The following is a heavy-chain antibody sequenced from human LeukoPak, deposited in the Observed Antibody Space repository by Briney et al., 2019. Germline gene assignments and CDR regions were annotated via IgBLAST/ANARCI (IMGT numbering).Heavy chain of an antibody. CDR3: ASAGGSFYYFDY. V-gene: IGHV4-39*07. Sequence: SETLSLTCTVSGGSISSSSYYWGWIRQPPGKGLEWIGTIYHSGSTNYNPSLKSRVTISVDKSKNQFSLKLSSVTAADTAVYYCASAGGSFYYFDYWGQGTLVTVSS. CDR1: GGSISSSSYY. J-gene: IGHJ4*02. D-gene: IGHD1-26*01. CDR2: IYHSGST.